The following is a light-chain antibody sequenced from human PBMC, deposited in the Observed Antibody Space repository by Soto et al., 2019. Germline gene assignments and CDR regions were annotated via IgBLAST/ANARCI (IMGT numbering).Light chain of an antibody. J-gene: IGLJ2*01. CDR2: DVS. Sequence: QSALTQPASVSGSPGQSITISCTGTSSDVGVYNDVSWYQQHPGKAPKLMIYDVSNRPSGVSNRFSGSKSGNTASLTISGLQAEDDAEYYCRSYTISSTLVVFGGGTKLTVL. CDR3: RSYTISSTLVV. CDR1: SSDVGVYND. V-gene: IGLV2-14*01.